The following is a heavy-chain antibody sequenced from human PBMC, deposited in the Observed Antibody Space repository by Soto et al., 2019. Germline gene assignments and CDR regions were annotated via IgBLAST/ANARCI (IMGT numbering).Heavy chain of an antibody. CDR3: ARNGTITGTGYSYGMDA. V-gene: IGHV1-69*01. J-gene: IGHJ6*02. D-gene: IGHD1-1*01. CDR1: GGTFSDYT. Sequence: SVKVSFKASGGTFSDYTINWVRQAPGQRLEWMGGIIPIFDTANYAEKFQGRVTITADESTSTSYMEVSSLRSEDTAVYYCARNGTITGTGYSYGMDACGQGTLVTVSS. CDR2: IIPIFDTA.